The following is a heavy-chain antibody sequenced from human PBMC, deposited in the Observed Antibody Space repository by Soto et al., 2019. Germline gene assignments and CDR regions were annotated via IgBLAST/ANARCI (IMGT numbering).Heavy chain of an antibody. CDR1: GGSVSNKTYD. Sequence: KASETLSLTCSVSGGSVSNKTYDWSWIRQPPGKRLEWIGYVYYSGTTNYNPSLKSRVTISVDLSKNQFSLRLSSVTTADTALYYCARTTAVPNTLRSRYFFDYWGQGTLVTVSS. J-gene: IGHJ4*02. V-gene: IGHV4-61*01. CDR2: VYYSGTT. CDR3: ARTTAVPNTLRSRYFFDY. D-gene: IGHD4-17*01.